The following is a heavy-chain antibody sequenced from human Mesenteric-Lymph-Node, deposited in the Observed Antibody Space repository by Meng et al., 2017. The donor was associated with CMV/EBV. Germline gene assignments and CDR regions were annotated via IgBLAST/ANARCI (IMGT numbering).Heavy chain of an antibody. V-gene: IGHV1-69*05. CDR1: GGTFSSYA. CDR2: IIPIFGTA. J-gene: IGHJ2*01. D-gene: IGHD1-26*01. CDR3: ARDQGKVGATRGWGYFDL. Sequence: SVKVSCKASGGTFSSYAISWVRQAPGQGLEWMGGIIPIFGTANYAQKFQGRVTITTDESTSTAYMELSSLRSEDTAVYYCARDQGKVGATRGWGYFDLWGRGTLVTVSS.